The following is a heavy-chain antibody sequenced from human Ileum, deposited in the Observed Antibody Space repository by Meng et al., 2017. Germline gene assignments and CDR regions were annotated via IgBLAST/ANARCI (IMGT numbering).Heavy chain of an antibody. V-gene: IGHV4-31*02. Sequence: QVQLQESGPGLVKPSQTLSLTWTVSGGSISSVGYYWGWIRQHPGKGLEWIGYIFYSGSTYYTSSLKSRINISVDTSKNQFSLKVSSVTAADTAVYYCARVRRGLGLRFDPWGQGTLVTVSS. D-gene: IGHD3/OR15-3a*01. CDR1: GGSISSVGYY. CDR3: ARVRRGLGLRFDP. J-gene: IGHJ5*02. CDR2: IFYSGST.